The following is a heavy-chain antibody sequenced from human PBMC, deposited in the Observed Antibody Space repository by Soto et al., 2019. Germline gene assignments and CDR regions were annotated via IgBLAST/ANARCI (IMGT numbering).Heavy chain of an antibody. CDR3: GRGYTTFGVVTRPYNWFDP. Sequence: ASETLSLTCAVSGDSLKSAYYWGWIRQPPGEGLEGIGSIYHSWRTYLNPSHKSRLSITVETSKSKFSLKLSSVTAADTAAYYCGRGYTTFGVVTRPYNWFDPWGQGTLVTVSS. J-gene: IGHJ5*02. CDR2: IYHSWRT. CDR1: GDSLKSAYY. V-gene: IGHV4-38-2*01. D-gene: IGHD3-3*01.